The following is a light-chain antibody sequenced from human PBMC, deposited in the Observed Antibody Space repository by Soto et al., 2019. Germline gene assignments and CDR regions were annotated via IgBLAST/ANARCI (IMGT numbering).Light chain of an antibody. CDR1: QSVSGK. CDR3: QQYDNWPPLT. V-gene: IGKV3-15*01. J-gene: IGKJ4*01. Sequence: EIVMTQSPATLSVSPGERVTLSCRASQSVSGKLAWYQQRPGQAPRLLIYSASTRATGIPARFSGSGSGTEFTLTISSLQSEDFAVYYCQQYDNWPPLTFGGGTKVEIK. CDR2: SAS.